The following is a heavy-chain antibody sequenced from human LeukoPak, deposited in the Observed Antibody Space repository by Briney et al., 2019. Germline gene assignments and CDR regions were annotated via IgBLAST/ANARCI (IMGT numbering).Heavy chain of an antibody. CDR2: IYHSGST. CDR1: GGSISSGGSS. J-gene: IGHJ6*02. CDR3: AREGAARNYYYGMDV. D-gene: IGHD6-6*01. V-gene: IGHV4-30-2*01. Sequence: PSETLSLTCAVSGGSISSGGSSWSWIRQPPGKGLEWIGYIYHSGSTYYNPSLKSRVTISVDRSKNQFSLKLSSVTAADTAVYYCAREGAARNYYYGMDVWGQGTTVTVSS.